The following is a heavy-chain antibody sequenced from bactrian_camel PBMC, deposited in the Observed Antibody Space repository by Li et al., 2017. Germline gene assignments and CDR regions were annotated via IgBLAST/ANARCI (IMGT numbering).Heavy chain of an antibody. CDR3: AAIKGVVAIRGRCPGEDRQLIT. D-gene: IGHD7*01. CDR1: GYRFAAHC. J-gene: IGHJ4*01. Sequence: HVQLVESGGGSVQAGGSMRLSCAASGYRFAAHCRGWFRQIPGKGREGVARIDNSRLTTFSDSVKGRFTISADNAKNMLYLQMNSLKVEDTALYYCAAIKGVVAIRGRCPGEDRQLITGARGPRSPSP. CDR2: IDNSRLTT. V-gene: IGHV3S1*01.